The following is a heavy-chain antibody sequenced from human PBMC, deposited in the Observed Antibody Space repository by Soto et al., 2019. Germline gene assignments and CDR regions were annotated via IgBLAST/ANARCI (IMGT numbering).Heavy chain of an antibody. J-gene: IGHJ4*02. CDR3: AREGSYSAYNFAHGIQLWSFDF. CDR2: IFSSGST. Sequence: PLETLSLTCTASGGSINTFYWSWVRQPAGKGLEWIGRIFSSGSTSFNPSLESRVAMSVDTSKNHFSLNLSSVTAADMAVYYCAREGSYSAYNFAHGIQLWSFDFWGQGALVTVSS. V-gene: IGHV4-4*07. D-gene: IGHD5-12*01. CDR1: GGSINTFY.